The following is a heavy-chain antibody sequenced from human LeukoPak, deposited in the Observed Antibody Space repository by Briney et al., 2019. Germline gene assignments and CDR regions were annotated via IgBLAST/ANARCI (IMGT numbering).Heavy chain of an antibody. D-gene: IGHD4-11*01. J-gene: IGHJ5*02. CDR2: IYYSGST. CDR3: ARGSNYVAYRFDP. CDR1: KFIFSSYA. Sequence: GSLRLSCSASKFIFSSYAIHWVRQAPGKGLEWIGYIYYSGSTNYNPYLKSRVTISVDTSKNQFSLKLSSVTAADTAVYYCARGSNYVAYRFDPWGQGTLVTVSS. V-gene: IGHV4-59*01.